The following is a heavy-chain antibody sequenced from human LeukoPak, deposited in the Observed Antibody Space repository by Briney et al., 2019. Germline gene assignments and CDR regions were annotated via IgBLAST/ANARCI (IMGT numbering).Heavy chain of an antibody. CDR1: GFAFGDHA. Sequence: GGSLRLSCIGSGFAFGDHAMSWVGQAAGKGLEGLGFFRSKAYRGTTEYAASVKGRFTISRDDSNSVAYLQMNSLKIEDTAVYYCSSGPIQLWLHNGIDVWGQGTTVTVSS. J-gene: IGHJ6*02. D-gene: IGHD5-18*01. CDR3: SSGPIQLWLHNGIDV. CDR2: FRSKAYRGTT. V-gene: IGHV3-49*04.